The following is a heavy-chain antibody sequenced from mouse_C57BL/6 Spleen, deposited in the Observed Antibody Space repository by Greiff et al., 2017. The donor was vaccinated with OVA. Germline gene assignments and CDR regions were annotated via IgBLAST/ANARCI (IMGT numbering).Heavy chain of an antibody. CDR2: ISNGGGST. V-gene: IGHV5-12*01. CDR1: GFTFSDYY. D-gene: IGHD1-1*01. J-gene: IGHJ4*01. Sequence: EVQGVESGGGLVQPGGSLKLSCAASGFTFSDYYMYWVRQTPEKRLEWVAYISNGGGSTYYPDTVKGRFTISRDNAKNTLYLQMSRLKSEDTAMYYCARQYYGSSARYYAMDYWGQGTSVTVSS. CDR3: ARQYYGSSARYYAMDY.